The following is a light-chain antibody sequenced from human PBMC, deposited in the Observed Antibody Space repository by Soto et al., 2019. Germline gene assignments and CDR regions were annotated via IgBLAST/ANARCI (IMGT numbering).Light chain of an antibody. CDR1: QSVDSAF. V-gene: IGKV3-20*01. CDR2: GAS. J-gene: IGKJ1*01. CDR3: QQYASSLT. Sequence: EIVLTQSPGSLSLSLGERATLSCRASQSVDSAFFAWYQQKPGQPPRLLMYGASRRATGIPDRFSGSGSGTDFTLTISRLEPEAFAVDYCQQYASSLTFGQGNEVEI.